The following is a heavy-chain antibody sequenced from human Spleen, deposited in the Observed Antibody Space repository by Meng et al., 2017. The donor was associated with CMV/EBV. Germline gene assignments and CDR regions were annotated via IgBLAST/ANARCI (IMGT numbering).Heavy chain of an antibody. Sequence: GSLRLSCTVSGGLVSSGSYYWNWIRQSPGKGLEWIGNIYYSGSTNYNPSLKSRITMSVDTSKNQFSLKLSSATAADTAVYYCARSGHTAMVMDYWGQGTLVTVSS. D-gene: IGHD5-18*01. CDR1: GGLVSSGSYY. CDR3: ARSGHTAMVMDY. CDR2: IYYSGST. J-gene: IGHJ4*02. V-gene: IGHV4-61*01.